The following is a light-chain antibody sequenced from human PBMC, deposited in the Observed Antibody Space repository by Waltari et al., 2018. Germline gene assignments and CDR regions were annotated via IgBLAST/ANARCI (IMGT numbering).Light chain of an antibody. CDR3: ATWDDSRTGV. V-gene: IGLV1-47*01. Sequence: QSVLTQPPSVSGSPGQRVTISCSGSTSNIGTYDLSWYRQLPGTAPRLLIYNHNQRPSGVPDRFTGSKSGASASLAISGLRSEDEADYYCATWDDSRTGVFGGGTKLTVL. CDR2: NHN. CDR1: TSNIGTYD. J-gene: IGLJ2*01.